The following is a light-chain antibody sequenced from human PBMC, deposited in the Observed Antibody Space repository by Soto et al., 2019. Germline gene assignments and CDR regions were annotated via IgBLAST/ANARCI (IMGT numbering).Light chain of an antibody. CDR1: QSVSSGY. V-gene: IGKV3-20*01. CDR2: GTS. J-gene: IGKJ4*02. CDR3: QPYGRAPVT. Sequence: EIVLTQSPGTLSLSPGERATLSCRASQSVSSGYLGWYQQKPGQAPRFLIYGTSRRATAIPDRFSGSGSGTDFTLTISRLEPEDFAVYYCQPYGRAPVTFGGGTKVEIK.